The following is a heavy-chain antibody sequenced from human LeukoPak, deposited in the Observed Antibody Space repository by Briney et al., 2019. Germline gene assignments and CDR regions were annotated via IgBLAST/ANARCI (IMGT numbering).Heavy chain of an antibody. J-gene: IGHJ4*02. Sequence: GGSLRLSCAASGFTFSSYSMNWVRQAPGKGLERVSSISSSSSYIYYADSVKGRFTISRDNAKNSLYLQMNSLRAEDTAVYYCARTLYCSSTSCYFIDYWGQGTLVTVSS. D-gene: IGHD2-2*01. V-gene: IGHV3-21*01. CDR2: ISSSSSYI. CDR1: GFTFSSYS. CDR3: ARTLYCSSTSCYFIDY.